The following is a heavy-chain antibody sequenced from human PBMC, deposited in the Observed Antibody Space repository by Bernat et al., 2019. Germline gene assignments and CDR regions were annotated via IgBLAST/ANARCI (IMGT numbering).Heavy chain of an antibody. V-gene: IGHV4-59*08. CDR3: ARLSKLVPDY. D-gene: IGHD6-13*01. CDR1: GGSISSYY. Sequence: QVQLQESGPGLVKPSETLSLTCTVSGGSISSYYWSWIRQPPGKGLEWIGYIYYSGSTNYNPSLKSRVTISVDTSKNQFSLKLSSVTAADTAVYYCARLSKLVPDYWGQGTLVTVSS. J-gene: IGHJ4*02. CDR2: IYYSGST.